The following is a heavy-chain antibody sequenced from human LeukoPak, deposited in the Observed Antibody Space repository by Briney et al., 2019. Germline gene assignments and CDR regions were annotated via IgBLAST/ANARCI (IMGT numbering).Heavy chain of an antibody. J-gene: IGHJ6*03. CDR3: ARVLAYCGGDCPYYYYYYMDV. CDR1: GGSISSYY. D-gene: IGHD2-21*01. V-gene: IGHV4-59*01. CDR2: IYYSGST. Sequence: SETLSLTCTVSGGSISSYYWSWIRQPPGKGLEWIGYIYYSGSTNYNPSFKSRVTISVDTSKNQFSLKLSSVTAADTAVYYCARVLAYCGGDCPYYYYYYMDVWGKGTTVTVSS.